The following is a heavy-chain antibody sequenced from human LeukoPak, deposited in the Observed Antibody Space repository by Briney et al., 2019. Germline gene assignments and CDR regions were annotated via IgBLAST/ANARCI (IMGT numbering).Heavy chain of an antibody. V-gene: IGHV3-23*01. Sequence: GGSLRLSCAASGFTFSSYAMSWVRQGPGKGLEWVSTISGGGSSTDYADFVRGRFTISRDNSKNALYLQMNRLRAEDTAIYYCAKVREGVVVVPAAPVDFWGQGTLVTVSS. CDR1: GFTFSSYA. J-gene: IGHJ4*02. CDR3: AKVREGVVVVPAAPVDF. D-gene: IGHD2-2*01. CDR2: ISGGGSST.